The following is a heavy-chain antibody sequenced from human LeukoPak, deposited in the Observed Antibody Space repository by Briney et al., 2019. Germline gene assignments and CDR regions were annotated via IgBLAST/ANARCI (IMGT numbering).Heavy chain of an antibody. J-gene: IGHJ4*02. V-gene: IGHV3-7*01. CDR1: GFTFSSYW. CDR2: IKQDGSEK. D-gene: IGHD4-11*01. Sequence: GGSLRLSCAASGFTFSSYWMSWVRQAPGKGLEWVANIKQDGSEKYYADSVKGRFTISRDNAKNSLYLQMNSLRAEDTAVYYCARGDRDKVTTGLSLFDYWGQGTLVTVSS. CDR3: ARGDRDKVTTGLSLFDY.